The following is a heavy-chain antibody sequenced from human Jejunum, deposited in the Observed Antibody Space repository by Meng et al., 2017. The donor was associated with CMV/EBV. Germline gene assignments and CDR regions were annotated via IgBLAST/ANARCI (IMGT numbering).Heavy chain of an antibody. V-gene: IGHV3-23*01. Sequence: TFSSYGMHWVRQAPGKGLEWVSVIRGSAGKTYYADSVKGRFTISRDNSKTTVYLQMNSLRAEDTAVYYCAKERTYTGARPNWFETWGQGTRVTVSS. CDR2: IRGSAGKT. CDR3: AKERTYTGARPNWFET. J-gene: IGHJ5*02. D-gene: IGHD6-6*01. CDR1: TFSSYG.